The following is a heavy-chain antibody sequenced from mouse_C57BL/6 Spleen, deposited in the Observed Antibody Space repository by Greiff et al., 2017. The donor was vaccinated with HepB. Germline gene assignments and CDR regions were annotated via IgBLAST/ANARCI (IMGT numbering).Heavy chain of an antibody. CDR2: IHPNSGST. V-gene: IGHV1-64*01. J-gene: IGHJ1*03. CDR1: GYTFTSYW. D-gene: IGHD3-1*01. Sequence: QVQLKQPGAELVKPGASVKLSCKASGYTFTSYWMHWVKQRPGQGLEWIGMIHPNSGSTNYNEKFKSKATLTVDKSSSTAYMQLSSLTSEDSAVYYCARGLRGYFDVWGTGTTVTVSS. CDR3: ARGLRGYFDV.